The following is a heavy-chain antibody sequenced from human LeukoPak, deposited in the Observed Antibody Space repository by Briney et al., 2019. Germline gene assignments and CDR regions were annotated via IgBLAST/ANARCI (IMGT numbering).Heavy chain of an antibody. CDR1: GFTFSTYA. CDR3: ARIGSAAFTDY. D-gene: IGHD3-3*02. V-gene: IGHV3-23*01. J-gene: IGHJ4*02. CDR2: ISDSGGAI. Sequence: GGSLRLSCAASGFTFSTYALNWVRQAPGKGLEWVSAISDSGGAIFYADSVKGRFTMSRDNSKNSLFLQKNRLRAEDTALYYCARIGSAAFTDYWGQGTLVTVSS.